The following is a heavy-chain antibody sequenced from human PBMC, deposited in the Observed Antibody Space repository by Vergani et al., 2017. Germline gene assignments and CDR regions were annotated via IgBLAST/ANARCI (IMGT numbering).Heavy chain of an antibody. V-gene: IGHV1-45*02. D-gene: IGHD2-15*01. CDR1: GYTFTYRY. Sequence: QMQLVQSGAEVKKTGSSVKVSCKASGYTFTYRYLHWVRQAPGQALEWMGWITPFNGNTNYAQKFQDRVTITRDRSMSTAYMELSSLKASDTAMYYCARHRGWGLVVVAATPWYYYYGMDVWGQGTTVTVSS. J-gene: IGHJ6*02. CDR2: ITPFNGNT. CDR3: ARHRGWGLVVVAATPWYYYYGMDV.